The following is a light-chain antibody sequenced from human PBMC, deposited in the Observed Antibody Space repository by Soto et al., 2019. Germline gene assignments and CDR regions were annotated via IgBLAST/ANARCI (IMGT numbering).Light chain of an antibody. CDR2: AAS. J-gene: IGKJ2*02. V-gene: IGKV1-39*01. CDR1: QSISSY. CDR3: QQSYSTHPWT. Sequence: DIQMTQSPSSLSASVGDRVTITCRASQSISSYLNWYQQKPGKAPKLLIYAASSLQSGVPSRFSGSGSGTDFTLTISSLQPEDFATYYCQQSYSTHPWTFGQGTKLEIK.